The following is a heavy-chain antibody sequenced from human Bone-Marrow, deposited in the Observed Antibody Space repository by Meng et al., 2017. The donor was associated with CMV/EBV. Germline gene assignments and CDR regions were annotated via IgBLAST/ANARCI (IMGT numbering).Heavy chain of an antibody. Sequence: GGSLRLACAASGFTFSSYWMSWVRQAPGKGLEWVANIKQDGSEKYYADSVKGRFTISRDNSKNTLYLQMNSLRAEDTAVYYCANPASSSWPNWFDPWGQGTLVTVSS. V-gene: IGHV3-7*01. CDR1: GFTFSSYW. CDR2: IKQDGSEK. J-gene: IGHJ5*02. CDR3: ANPASSSWPNWFDP. D-gene: IGHD6-13*01.